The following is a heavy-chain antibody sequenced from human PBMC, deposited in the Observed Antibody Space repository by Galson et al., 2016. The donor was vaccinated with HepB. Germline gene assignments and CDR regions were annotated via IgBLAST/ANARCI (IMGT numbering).Heavy chain of an antibody. V-gene: IGHV3-53*01. CDR3: ARDSGTPPPRRGPSSGY. Sequence: SLRLSCAASGFTVSNNYMIWFRQAPGKVLEWVSLIYSTGTTSYADSVKDRFTISRDSSKNTLYLQMNSLRAEDTAIYYCARDSGTPPPRRGPSSGYWGQGTLVTVSS. D-gene: IGHD1-26*01. CDR2: IYSTGTT. CDR1: GFTVSNNY. J-gene: IGHJ4*02.